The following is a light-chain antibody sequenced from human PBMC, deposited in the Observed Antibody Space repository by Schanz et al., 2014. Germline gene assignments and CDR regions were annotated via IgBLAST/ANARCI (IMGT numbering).Light chain of an antibody. CDR3: SSYEL. V-gene: IGLV2-11*01. J-gene: IGLJ2*01. Sequence: QSALTQPRSVSGSPGQSVTISCTGTSSDVGFYNYVSWYQQHPGKAPKFMIYDVSKRPSGVPDRFSGSKSGNTASLTISGLQAEDEADYYCSSYELFGGGTKLTVL. CDR2: DVS. CDR1: SSDVGFYNY.